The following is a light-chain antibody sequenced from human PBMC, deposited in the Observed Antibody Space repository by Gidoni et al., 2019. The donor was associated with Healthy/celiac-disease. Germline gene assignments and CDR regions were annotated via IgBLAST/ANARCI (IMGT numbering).Light chain of an antibody. J-gene: IGKJ1*01. CDR1: QGISNY. CDR3: QKYNSAPT. V-gene: IGKV1-27*01. CDR2: AAS. Sequence: DIQMTQSPSSLSASVGDRVTITCRASQGISNYLAWYQQKPGKVPKLLIYAASTLQSGVPSRFSGSGFGTDFTLTISSLQPEDVATYYCQKYNSAPTFGQXTKVEIK.